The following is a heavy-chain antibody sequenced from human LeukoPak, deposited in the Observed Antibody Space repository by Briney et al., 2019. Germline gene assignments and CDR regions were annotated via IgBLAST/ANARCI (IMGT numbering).Heavy chain of an antibody. V-gene: IGHV4-61*01. CDR1: GGSVSSGSYY. D-gene: IGHD3-3*01. Sequence: SEILSLTCTVSGGSVSSGSYYWSWIRQPPGKGLEWIGYIYYSGSANYNPSLKSRVTISVDTSKNQFSLKLSSVTAADTAVYYCARDSYYDFWSGYHDAFDIWGQGTMVTVSS. CDR2: IYYSGSA. CDR3: ARDSYYDFWSGYHDAFDI. J-gene: IGHJ3*02.